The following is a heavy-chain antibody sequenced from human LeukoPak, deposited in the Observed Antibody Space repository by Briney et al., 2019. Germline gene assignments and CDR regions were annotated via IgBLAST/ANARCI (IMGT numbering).Heavy chain of an antibody. CDR1: GGSISSYY. J-gene: IGHJ6*03. Sequence: PSETLSLTCTVSGGSISSYYWSWTRQPPGKGLGWIGYIYTSGSTNYNPSLKSRVTISVDTSKNQFSLKLSSVTAADTAVYYCARQEVDFFGHYYYYYMDVWGKGTTVTVSS. CDR2: IYTSGST. CDR3: ARQEVDFFGHYYYYYMDV. V-gene: IGHV4-4*09. D-gene: IGHD3-3*01.